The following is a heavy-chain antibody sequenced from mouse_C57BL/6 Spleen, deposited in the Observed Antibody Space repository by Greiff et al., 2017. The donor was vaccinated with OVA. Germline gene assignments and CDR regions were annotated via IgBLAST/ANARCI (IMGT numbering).Heavy chain of an antibody. J-gene: IGHJ3*01. CDR3: TRPGSNYPAWFAY. Sequence: QVQLQQSGAELVRPGASVTLSCKASGYTFTDYEMHWVKQTPVHGLEWIGAIDPETGGTAYTQKVKGKAILTADKSSSTAYMGLRSLTSEDSAVYYCTRPGSNYPAWFAYWGQGTLVTVSA. V-gene: IGHV1-15*01. CDR2: IDPETGGT. D-gene: IGHD2-5*01. CDR1: GYTFTDYE.